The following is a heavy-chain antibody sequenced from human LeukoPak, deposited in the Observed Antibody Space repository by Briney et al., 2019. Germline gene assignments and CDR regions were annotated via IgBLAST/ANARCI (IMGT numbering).Heavy chain of an antibody. CDR3: AREGKENGDYGTFDY. CDR2: INSDGSST. CDR1: GFSFSWYW. Sequence: PGGSLRLSCAASGFSFSWYWMHWVRQAPGKGLMWGSGINSDGSSTTYADSVKGRFTISRDNSKNTLYPQMNSLRAEDTAVYYCAREGKENGDYGTFDYWGQGTLVTVSS. D-gene: IGHD4-17*01. J-gene: IGHJ4*02. V-gene: IGHV3-74*01.